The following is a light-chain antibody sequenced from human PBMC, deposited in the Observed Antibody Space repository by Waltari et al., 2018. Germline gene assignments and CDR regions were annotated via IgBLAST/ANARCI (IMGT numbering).Light chain of an antibody. Sequence: QSALTQPPSASGSLGQSITISCSRTSQDICAYNHVFWPQQHPGKAPRVIISEVSKRPSGVTDRFSGTKSGNTASLTISGLQAEDEADYYCTSHAGSNIPVVFGGGTRVTVL. J-gene: IGLJ3*02. CDR3: TSHAGSNIPVV. CDR1: SQDICAYNH. CDR2: EVS. V-gene: IGLV2-8*01.